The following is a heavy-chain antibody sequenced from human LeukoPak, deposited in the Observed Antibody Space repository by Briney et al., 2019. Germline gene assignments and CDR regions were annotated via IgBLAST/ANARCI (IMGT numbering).Heavy chain of an antibody. CDR2: INIGSSYI. V-gene: IGHV3-21*01. J-gene: IGHJ4*02. CDR3: ARDLYGDYSFDY. D-gene: IGHD4-17*01. Sequence: GGSLRLSCAASGFTFSSYSMNWVRQAPGKALEWVSSINIGSSYIYYAGSVKGRFTISRDNAKNSLYLQMNSLRAEDTAVYYCARDLYGDYSFDYWGQGTLVTVSS. CDR1: GFTFSSYS.